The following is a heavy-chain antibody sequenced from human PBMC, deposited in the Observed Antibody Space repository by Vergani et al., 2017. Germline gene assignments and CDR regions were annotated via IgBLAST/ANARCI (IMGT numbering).Heavy chain of an antibody. CDR2: IYYSGST. Sequence: QVQLQESGPGLVKPSETLSLTCTVSGCSISSYYWSWIRQPPGKGLEWIGYIYYSGSTNYNPSLKSRVTISVDTSKNQFSLKLSSVTAADTAVYYCARGTYYDFWSGLSHYYYMDVWGKGTTVTVSS. D-gene: IGHD3-3*01. CDR1: GCSISSYY. J-gene: IGHJ6*03. V-gene: IGHV4-59*01. CDR3: ARGTYYDFWSGLSHYYYMDV.